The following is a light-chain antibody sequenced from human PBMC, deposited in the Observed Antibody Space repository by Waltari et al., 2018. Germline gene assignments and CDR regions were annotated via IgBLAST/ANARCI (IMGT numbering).Light chain of an antibody. J-gene: IGLJ1*01. CDR1: SSDIGGYKY. Sequence: QSALTQPPSASGSPGQSVTISCTGTSSDIGGYKYVSWYRQHPGKGPKLLIYEVSKRPSGGHYRFSGSKSGNTASLTVSGLQAEDEADYYCSSYAGSNNLVFGTGTKVTVL. CDR2: EVS. CDR3: SSYAGSNNLV. V-gene: IGLV2-8*01.